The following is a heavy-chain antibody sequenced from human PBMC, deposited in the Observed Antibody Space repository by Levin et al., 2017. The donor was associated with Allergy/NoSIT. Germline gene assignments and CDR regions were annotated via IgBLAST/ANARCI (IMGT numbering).Heavy chain of an antibody. CDR1: GGSISSGSYY. CDR2: IYSIGSS. J-gene: IGHJ4*02. Sequence: SQTLSLTCKVSGGSISSGSYYWSWIRQPAAKGLEWIGRIYSIGSSNYNPSLKSRFTISVDTSKNQFSLKLSSVTAADTAVYYCARAEVGSEHWGQGTLVTVSS. V-gene: IGHV4-61*02. D-gene: IGHD3-10*01. CDR3: ARAEVGSEH.